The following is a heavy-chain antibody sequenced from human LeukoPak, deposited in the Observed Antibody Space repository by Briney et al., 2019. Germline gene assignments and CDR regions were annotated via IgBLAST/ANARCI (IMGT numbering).Heavy chain of an antibody. CDR2: IIPIFGTA. CDR1: GGTFSSYA. Sequence: SVKVSCKASGGTFSSYAISWVRQAPGQGLEWMGGIIPIFGTANYAQKFQGRVTITADDSTSTAYMELSSLRSEDTAVYYCARDRYCSSTSCYWFDPWGQGTLVTVPS. D-gene: IGHD2-2*01. V-gene: IGHV1-69*13. CDR3: ARDRYCSSTSCYWFDP. J-gene: IGHJ5*02.